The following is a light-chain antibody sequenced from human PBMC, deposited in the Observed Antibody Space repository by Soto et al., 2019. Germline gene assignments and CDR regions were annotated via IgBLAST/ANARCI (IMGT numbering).Light chain of an antibody. J-gene: IGKJ5*01. CDR2: GAS. V-gene: IGKV3-20*01. Sequence: EIVLTQSPGTLSLSPGERATLSCRASQSVSSSYLAWYQQKPGQAPRLLIYGASSRATGIPDRFSGTGSETDFTLTISRLEPEDFALYYCQQYGYSPITFGQGTRLEIK. CDR1: QSVSSSY. CDR3: QQYGYSPIT.